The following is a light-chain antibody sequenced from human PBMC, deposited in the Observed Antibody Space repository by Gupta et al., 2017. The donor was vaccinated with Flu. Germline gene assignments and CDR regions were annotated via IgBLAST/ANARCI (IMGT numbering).Light chain of an antibody. Sequence: RATLSCGASQTVTDKSLDWYQQKPGLAPRLLIYDTSIRAAGVPDRFSGSGSGTDFTLTISRLEPDDFAVYYCQHYGSSDLITFGQGTRLEIK. CDR1: QTVTDKS. V-gene: IGKV3D-20*01. CDR3: QHYGSSDLIT. CDR2: DTS. J-gene: IGKJ5*01.